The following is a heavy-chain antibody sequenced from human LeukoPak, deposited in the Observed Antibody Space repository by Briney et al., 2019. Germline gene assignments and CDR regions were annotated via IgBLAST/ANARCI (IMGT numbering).Heavy chain of an antibody. J-gene: IGHJ4*02. CDR2: INPTSGGT. D-gene: IGHD5-24*01. Sequence: ASVKVYCKASGYTITGYYIHWVRQAPGQGLEWMGWINPTSGGTKSAQKFEGRVTMTRDTSVSTAYMELNSLRSDDTAVYYCGREDGYNYLGYWGQGTLVTVSS. CDR1: GYTITGYY. V-gene: IGHV1-2*02. CDR3: GREDGYNYLGY.